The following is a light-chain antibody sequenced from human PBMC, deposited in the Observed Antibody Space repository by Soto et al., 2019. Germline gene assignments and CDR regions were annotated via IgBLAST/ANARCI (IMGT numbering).Light chain of an antibody. V-gene: IGKV3-15*01. CDR1: QSVSSY. Sequence: VMTQAPSTLSVSPGERSTLSCRASQSVSSYLAWYQQKPGQAPRLLIYGASTRATGIPARFSGSGSGTEFTLTISSLQSEDFAVYYCQQYNNWPQTFGQGTKVDI. J-gene: IGKJ1*01. CDR2: GAS. CDR3: QQYNNWPQT.